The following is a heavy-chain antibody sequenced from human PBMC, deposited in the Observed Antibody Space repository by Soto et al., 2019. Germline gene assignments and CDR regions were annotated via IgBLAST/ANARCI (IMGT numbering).Heavy chain of an antibody. J-gene: IGHJ3*02. V-gene: IGHV4-59*01. Sequence: KLPETLSLTCTISGGSISNYYWSWIRQPPGKGLEWIGYIYYSGSTNYNPSLKSRVTISVDTSKNQFSLKLSSVTAADTAVYYCARRDGDAFDMWGQGTMVTVSS. CDR2: IYYSGST. CDR1: GGSISNYY. CDR3: ARRDGDAFDM.